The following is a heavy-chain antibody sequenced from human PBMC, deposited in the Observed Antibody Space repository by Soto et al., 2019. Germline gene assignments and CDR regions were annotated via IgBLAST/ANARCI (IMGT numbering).Heavy chain of an antibody. D-gene: IGHD3-16*02. V-gene: IGHV2-5*01. Sequence: QITLKESGPTLVKPTQTLTLTCTFSGFSLSTSGVGVGWIRQPPGTALEWLALIYWNDDKRYSPSLKSRLTITKDTAKNQVVLTMTNMDPVDTATYYCAHRRAYVWGSYRSYNFDYWGQGTLVTVSS. J-gene: IGHJ4*02. CDR1: GFSLSTSGVG. CDR3: AHRRAYVWGSYRSYNFDY. CDR2: IYWNDDK.